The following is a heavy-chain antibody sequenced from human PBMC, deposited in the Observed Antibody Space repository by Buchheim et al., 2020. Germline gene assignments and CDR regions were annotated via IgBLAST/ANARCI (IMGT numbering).Heavy chain of an antibody. CDR1: GGSFSGYY. CDR3: ARALHIHTVITGY. Sequence: QVQLQQWGAGLLKPSETLSLTCAVYGGSFSGYYWSWIRQPPGKGLEWIGEINHSGSTNYNPSLKSRVTISVDTSKNQFSLKLSSVTAADTAVYYCARALHIHTVITGYWGQGTL. D-gene: IGHD4-17*01. V-gene: IGHV4-34*01. CDR2: INHSGST. J-gene: IGHJ4*02.